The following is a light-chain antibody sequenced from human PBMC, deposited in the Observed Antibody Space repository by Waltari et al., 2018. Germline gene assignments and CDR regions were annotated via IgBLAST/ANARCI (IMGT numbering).Light chain of an antibody. Sequence: EVVLTQSPATLSLSPGERASLSCRASQSVDTSLAWYQQKPGQAPRLLIYDASNRATGIPHRFSGSGSGTDFTLTISSLEPEDFTVYYCQQHSNWPPSITFGQGTRLE. CDR3: QQHSNWPPSIT. CDR1: QSVDTS. J-gene: IGKJ5*01. CDR2: DAS. V-gene: IGKV3-11*01.